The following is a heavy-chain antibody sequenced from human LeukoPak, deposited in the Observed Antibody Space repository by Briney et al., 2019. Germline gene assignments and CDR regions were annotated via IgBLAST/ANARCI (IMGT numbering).Heavy chain of an antibody. CDR2: LYRGGTT. Sequence: GGSLRLSCVASGFSVSSNYMSWVRQAPGKGPEWLSVLYRGGTTYYAGSVKGRFTISRDDSKNTLYLQMNSLRAEDTAVYYCARDYYYGDARQPVRVDYWGQGTLVTVSS. CDR1: GFSVSSNY. V-gene: IGHV3-66*01. J-gene: IGHJ4*02. CDR3: ARDYYYGDARQPVRVDY. D-gene: IGHD3-10*01.